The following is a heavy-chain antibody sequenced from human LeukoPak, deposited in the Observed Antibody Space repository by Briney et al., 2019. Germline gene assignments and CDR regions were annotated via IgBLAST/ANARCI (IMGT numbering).Heavy chain of an antibody. V-gene: IGHV3-23*01. D-gene: IGHD2-2*01. Sequence: TGGSLRLSCAASGFTFGSNAMSWVRQAPGKGLEWVSAITNSGANTYYADSVKGRFTISRDNSENTLYLQMNNLRAEDTAVYYCAKLGDCSSSSCYPRTPIDYWGQGTLVTVSS. CDR1: GFTFGSNA. J-gene: IGHJ4*02. CDR3: AKLGDCSSSSCYPRTPIDY. CDR2: ITNSGANT.